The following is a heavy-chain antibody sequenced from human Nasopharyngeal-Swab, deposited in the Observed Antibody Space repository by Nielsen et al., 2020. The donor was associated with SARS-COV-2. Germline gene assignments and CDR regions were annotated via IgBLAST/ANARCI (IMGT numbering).Heavy chain of an antibody. D-gene: IGHD6-19*01. J-gene: IGHJ3*01. V-gene: IGHV3-33*08. CDR2: IWYDGSNK. Sequence: GESLKISCAASGFTFDDYAMHWVRQAPGKGLEWVALIWYDGSNKNYADSVKGRFTISRDDSKNTGYLQMNSLRAEDTAVYYCARTFNLRGIAEAGNVGDLWGLGTMVIVSS. CDR1: GFTFDDYA. CDR3: ARTFNLRGIAEAGNVGDL.